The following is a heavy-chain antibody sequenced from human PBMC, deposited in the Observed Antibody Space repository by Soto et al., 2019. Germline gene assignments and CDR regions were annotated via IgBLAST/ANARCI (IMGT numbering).Heavy chain of an antibody. J-gene: IGHJ6*02. CDR1: GFTFSSYS. CDR2: ISSSSSYI. CDR3: ARDPFVVVTALYYYYGMDV. V-gene: IGHV3-21*01. Sequence: EVQLVESGGGLVKPGGSLRLSCAASGFTFSSYSMNWVRQAPGKGLEWVSSISSSSSYIYYADSVKGRFTISRDNAKNSLSLQMNSLRPEDTAVYYCARDPFVVVTALYYYYGMDVWRQGTTVTVSS. D-gene: IGHD2-21*02.